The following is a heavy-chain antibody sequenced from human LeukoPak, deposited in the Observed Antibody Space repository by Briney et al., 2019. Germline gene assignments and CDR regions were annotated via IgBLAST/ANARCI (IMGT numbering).Heavy chain of an antibody. V-gene: IGHV1-8*01. CDR1: GYTFTSYD. J-gene: IGHJ4*02. CDR3: ARGGRDYYDSSGPWDY. CDR2: MNPNSGNT. Sequence: ASVKVSCKASGYTFTSYDINWVRQATGQGLEWMGWMNPNSGNTGYAQKFQGRVTMTRNTSISTAYMELSSLRSEDTAVYYCARGGRDYYDSSGPWDYWGQGTLVTVSS. D-gene: IGHD3-22*01.